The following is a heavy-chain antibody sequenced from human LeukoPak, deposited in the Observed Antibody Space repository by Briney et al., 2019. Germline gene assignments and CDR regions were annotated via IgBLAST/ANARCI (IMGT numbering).Heavy chain of an antibody. D-gene: IGHD4-17*01. J-gene: IGHJ3*02. CDR1: GGTFSSYA. V-gene: IGHV1-69*01. Sequence: SVKVSCEASGGTFSSYAISWVRQAPGQGLEWVGGIIPIFGTANYAQKFQGRVTITADESTSTAYMELSSLRSEDTAVYYCARDLLSPGVTTGVDAFDIWGQGTMVTVSS. CDR3: ARDLLSPGVTTGVDAFDI. CDR2: IIPIFGTA.